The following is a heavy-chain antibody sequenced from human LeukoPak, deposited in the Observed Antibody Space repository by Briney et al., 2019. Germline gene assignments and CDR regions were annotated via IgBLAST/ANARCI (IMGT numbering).Heavy chain of an antibody. V-gene: IGHV3-30*18. J-gene: IGHJ4*02. Sequence: GRSLRLSCAASGFTFSTFGIHWVRQAPGKGLEWVALISADGNNKYYADSVEGRFTISRDNSKNTLYLQMNSLRAEDTAVYFCAKDTSMWPHFDYWGQGTLVTVSS. CDR3: AKDTSMWPHFDY. D-gene: IGHD2-21*01. CDR1: GFTFSTFG. CDR2: ISADGNNK.